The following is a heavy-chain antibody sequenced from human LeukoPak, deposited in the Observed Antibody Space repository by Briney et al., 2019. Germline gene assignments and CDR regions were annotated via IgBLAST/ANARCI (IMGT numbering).Heavy chain of an antibody. CDR3: ARDSPYSGSYFLLDY. CDR1: GFTFSNYW. D-gene: IGHD1-26*01. CDR2: IKHDGSET. Sequence: GGSLRLSCAASGFTFSNYWMSWVRQAPGRGPEWVANIKHDGSETYYMDSVKGRFTVSRDNTKNTLYLQMNSLRAEDTAVYYCARDSPYSGSYFLLDYWGQGTLVTVSS. J-gene: IGHJ4*02. V-gene: IGHV3-7*01.